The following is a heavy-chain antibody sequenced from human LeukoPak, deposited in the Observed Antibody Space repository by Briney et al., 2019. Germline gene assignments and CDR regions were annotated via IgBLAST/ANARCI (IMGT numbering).Heavy chain of an antibody. V-gene: IGHV4-39*01. Sequence: PSETLSLTCTVSGGSISSSSYYWGWVRQPPGKGLEWIGEINHSGSTNYNPSLKSRVTISVDTSKNQFSLKLSSVTAADTAVYYCARHKRVFYYGSGPMDVWGKGTTVTVSS. D-gene: IGHD3-10*01. CDR3: ARHKRVFYYGSGPMDV. CDR1: GGSISSSSYY. J-gene: IGHJ6*04. CDR2: INHSGST.